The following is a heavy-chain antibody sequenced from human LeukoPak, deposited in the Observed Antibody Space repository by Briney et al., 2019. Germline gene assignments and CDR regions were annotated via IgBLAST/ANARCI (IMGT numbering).Heavy chain of an antibody. V-gene: IGHV4-59*01. CDR3: ARGSSSWFSYYYYGMDV. CDR1: GGSISSYY. Sequence: YPSETLSLTCTVSGGSISSYYWSWIRQPPGKGLEWIGYIYYSGSTNYNPSLKSRVTISVDTSKNQFSLKLSSVTAADTAVYYRARGSSSWFSYYYYGMDVWGQGTTVTVSS. CDR2: IYYSGST. D-gene: IGHD6-13*01. J-gene: IGHJ6*02.